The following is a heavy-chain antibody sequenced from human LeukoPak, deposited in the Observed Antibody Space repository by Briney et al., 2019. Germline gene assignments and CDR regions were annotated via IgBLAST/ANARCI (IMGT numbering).Heavy chain of an antibody. CDR3: ARLEGNHKYNIWFDP. J-gene: IGHJ5*02. CDR1: GGSISSSSYY. CDR2: IYYSGST. D-gene: IGHD1-14*01. Sequence: SETLSLTCTVSGGSISSSSYYWGWIRQPPGKGLEWIGSIYYSGSTYYNPSLKSRVTISVDTSKNQFSLKLSSVTAADTAVYYCARLEGNHKYNIWFDPWGQGTLVTVSS. V-gene: IGHV4-39*01.